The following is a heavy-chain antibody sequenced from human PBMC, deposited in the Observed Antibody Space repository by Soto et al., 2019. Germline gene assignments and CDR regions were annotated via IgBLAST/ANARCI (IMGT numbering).Heavy chain of an antibody. CDR3: AKEKGSRRNNWFDP. CDR1: GFPFSSYG. J-gene: IGHJ5*02. Sequence: GGSLRLSCAASGFPFSSYGMHWVRQAPGKGLEWVAVISYDGSNKYYADSVKGRFTISRDNSKNTLYLQMNSLRAEDTAVYYCAKEKGSRRNNWFDPWGQGTLVTVSS. CDR2: ISYDGSNK. V-gene: IGHV3-30*18.